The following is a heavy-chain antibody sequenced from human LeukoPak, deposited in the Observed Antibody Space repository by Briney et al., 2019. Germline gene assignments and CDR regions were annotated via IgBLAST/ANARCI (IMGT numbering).Heavy chain of an antibody. J-gene: IGHJ4*02. CDR3: AKDLGYCSSTSCSWDY. Sequence: GGSLRLSCAASGFTFSNYAMSWVRQAPGKGLEWVSAISASGGSTYYADSVKGRFTISRDNSKNTLYLQLNSLRAGDTAVYYCAKDLGYCSSTSCSWDYWGQGTLVTVSS. CDR1: GFTFSNYA. D-gene: IGHD2-2*01. V-gene: IGHV3-23*01. CDR2: ISASGGST.